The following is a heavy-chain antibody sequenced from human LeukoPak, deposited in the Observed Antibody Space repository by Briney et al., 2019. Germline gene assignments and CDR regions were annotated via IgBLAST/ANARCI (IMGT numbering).Heavy chain of an antibody. D-gene: IGHD3-10*01. CDR1: GFTFSSYE. J-gene: IGHJ5*02. V-gene: IGHV3-48*03. Sequence: PGGSLRLSCAASGFTFSSYEMNWVRQAPGKGLEWVSYISSSGSTIYYADSVKGRFTISRDNTKNSLDLQMNSLRVDDTAIYYCARDLTRFDAWGQGILVTVSS. CDR3: ARDLTRFDA. CDR2: ISSSGSTI.